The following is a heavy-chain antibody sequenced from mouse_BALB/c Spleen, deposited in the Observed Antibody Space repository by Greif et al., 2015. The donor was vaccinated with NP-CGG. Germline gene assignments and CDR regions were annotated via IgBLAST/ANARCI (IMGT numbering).Heavy chain of an antibody. CDR2: IWSGGST. D-gene: IGHD2-14*01. CDR3: AYYRYDEGYYAMDY. Sequence: QVQLKQSGPGLVQPSQCLSITCTVSGFSLTSYGVHWVRQSPGKGLEWLGVIWSGGSTDYNAAFISRLSISKDNSKSXVFFKMNSLQANDTAIYYCAYYRYDEGYYAMDYWGRGTSVTVSS. J-gene: IGHJ4*01. V-gene: IGHV2-2*02. CDR1: GFSLTSYG.